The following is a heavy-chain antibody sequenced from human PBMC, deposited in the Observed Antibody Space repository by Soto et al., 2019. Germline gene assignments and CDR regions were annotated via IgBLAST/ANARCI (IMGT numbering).Heavy chain of an antibody. J-gene: IGHJ4*02. CDR2: IWYDGSNQ. CDR3: ASCRQRVGFDY. D-gene: IGHD3-10*01. V-gene: IGHV3-33*01. Sequence: QVQLVESGGGVVQPGRSLRLSCVASGFTFSNYGMNWVRQAPGKGLEWVAIIWYDGSNQYYADSVKGRFTISRDNSKNTLYLQMNSLTAEDTAVYYCASCRQRVGFDYWGQGVLVTVSS. CDR1: GFTFSNYG.